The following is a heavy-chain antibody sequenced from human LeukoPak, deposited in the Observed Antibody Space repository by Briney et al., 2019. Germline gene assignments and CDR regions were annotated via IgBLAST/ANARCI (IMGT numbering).Heavy chain of an antibody. CDR1: GFTFSYHW. J-gene: IGHJ4*02. CDR2: IKQDGSEK. Sequence: GGSLTLSCAASGFTFSYHWMTWVRQAPGKGLEWVANIKQDGSEKYYVDSVKGRFTISRDNAKNSLYLQMNSLRAEDTAVYYCARDGHYDFWSGYYGPIDYWGQGTLVTVSS. V-gene: IGHV3-7*01. D-gene: IGHD3-3*01. CDR3: ARDGHYDFWSGYYGPIDY.